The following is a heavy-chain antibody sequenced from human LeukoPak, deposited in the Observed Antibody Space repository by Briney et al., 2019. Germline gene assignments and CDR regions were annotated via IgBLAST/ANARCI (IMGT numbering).Heavy chain of an antibody. V-gene: IGHV4-39*07. CDR2: IYYSGST. CDR3: ARYSAVADYYFDY. Sequence: SETLSLTCTVSGGSISSSSYYWGWIRQPPGTGLEWIGSIYYSGSTYYNPSLKSRVTISVDTSKNQFSLKLSSVTAADTAVYYCARYSAVADYYFDYWGQGTLVTVSS. J-gene: IGHJ4*02. CDR1: GGSISSSSYY. D-gene: IGHD6-19*01.